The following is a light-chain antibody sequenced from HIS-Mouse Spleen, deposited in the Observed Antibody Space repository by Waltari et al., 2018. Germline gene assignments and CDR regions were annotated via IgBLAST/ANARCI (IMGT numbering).Light chain of an antibody. CDR2: EDS. CDR3: YSTDSSGNHRV. V-gene: IGLV3-10*01. Sequence: SYELTQPPSVSVSPGQTARITCSGDALPKKYSYWYQQKSGQAPVLVIYEDSKRPSGIPERFYGSSSGTMGTLTISGAQVEDEADYYCYSTDSSGNHRVFGGGTKLTVL. J-gene: IGLJ2*01. CDR1: ALPKKY.